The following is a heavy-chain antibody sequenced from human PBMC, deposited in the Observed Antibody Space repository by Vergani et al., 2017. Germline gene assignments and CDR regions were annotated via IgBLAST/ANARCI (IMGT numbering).Heavy chain of an antibody. CDR3: YTDYHDY. V-gene: IGHV3-15*01. CDR2: IRSKNDGGTA. Sequence: EVQVVESGGGLIKLGGSLRLSCVVSGITFKNAWINWVRQAPGKGLEWIGRIRSKNDGGTADYAAPLKGRFTISRDDSKDGAFLLVNNLKTEDTAVYFCYTDYHDYWGQGTLVTVSS. CDR1: GITFKNAW. J-gene: IGHJ4*02. D-gene: IGHD2-2*02.